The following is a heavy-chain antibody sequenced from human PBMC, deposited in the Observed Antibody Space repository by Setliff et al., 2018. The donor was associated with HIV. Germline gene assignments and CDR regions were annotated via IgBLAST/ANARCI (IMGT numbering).Heavy chain of an antibody. CDR1: GVPFSDYY. J-gene: IGHJ3*02. CDR2: VNHNGYT. Sequence: PSETLSLTCGLNGVPFSDYYWNWIRQSPGKGLEWIVEVNHNGYTYSNPSLKSRVTISVDTSKNQFSLKLNSVTAADTAVYYCARRGTHGAFDIWGQGTMVTVSS. V-gene: IGHV4-34*01. D-gene: IGHD3-10*01. CDR3: ARRGTHGAFDI.